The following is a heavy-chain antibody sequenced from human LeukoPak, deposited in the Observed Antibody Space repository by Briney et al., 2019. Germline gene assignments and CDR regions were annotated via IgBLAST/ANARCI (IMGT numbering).Heavy chain of an antibody. Sequence: QPARSLRLSCAASGFTFSSYWMHCDRHTPGKGLVWVLRINNDGSGTSYADSVKDRFTISRDNAKNILFLQMNSLRAEDTAVYYCVRGGGCSGSPMRYGTDVWGQGTTFTVSS. D-gene: IGHD6-19*01. CDR1: GFTFSSYW. CDR3: VRGGGCSGSPMRYGTDV. V-gene: IGHV3-74*01. CDR2: INNDGSGT. J-gene: IGHJ6*02.